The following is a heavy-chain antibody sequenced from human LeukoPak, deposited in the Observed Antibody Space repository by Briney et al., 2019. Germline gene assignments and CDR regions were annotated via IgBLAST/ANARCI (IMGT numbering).Heavy chain of an antibody. CDR2: IYSGGST. V-gene: IGHV3-53*01. Sequence: GGSLRLSCAVSGFTVSSNYMSWVRQAPGKGLEWVSVIYSGGSTVYADSVKGRFTLSRDNSKNTLYLQMNSLRAEDTAVYYCARSDYYDSSSYLDYWGQGTLVTVSS. D-gene: IGHD3-22*01. J-gene: IGHJ4*02. CDR3: ARSDYYDSSSYLDY. CDR1: GFTVSSNY.